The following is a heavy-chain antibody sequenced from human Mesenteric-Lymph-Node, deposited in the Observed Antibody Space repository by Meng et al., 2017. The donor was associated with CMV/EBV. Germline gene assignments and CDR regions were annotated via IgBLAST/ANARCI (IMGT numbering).Heavy chain of an antibody. CDR3: ARDRNRWGLFDF. Sequence: TGSGGSVTSGGYYWSWIRQPPGKGLEWIGHVYYSGSTSDNPSLKSRVTISLDTSKNQFSLRLNSVTAADTAVYYCARDRNRWGLFDFWGQGALVTVSS. CDR2: VYYSGST. D-gene: IGHD2/OR15-2a*01. V-gene: IGHV4-61*08. J-gene: IGHJ4*02. CDR1: GGSVTSGGYY.